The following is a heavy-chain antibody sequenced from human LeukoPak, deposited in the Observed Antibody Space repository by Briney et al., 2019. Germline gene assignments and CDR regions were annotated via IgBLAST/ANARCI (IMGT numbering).Heavy chain of an antibody. Sequence: GRSLRLSCAASGFTFDDYAMHWVRQAPGKGLEWVSGISWNSGSIGYADSVKGRFTISRDNAKNSLYLQMNSLRAEDTALYYCARDGYSGSYYDFWGQGTLVTVSS. CDR2: ISWNSGSI. J-gene: IGHJ4*02. CDR3: ARDGYSGSYYDF. D-gene: IGHD1-26*01. V-gene: IGHV3-9*01. CDR1: GFTFDDYA.